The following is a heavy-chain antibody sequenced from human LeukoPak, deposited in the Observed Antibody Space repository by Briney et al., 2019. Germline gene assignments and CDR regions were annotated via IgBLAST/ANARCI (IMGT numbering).Heavy chain of an antibody. J-gene: IGHJ6*03. Sequence: SETLSLTCTVSGGSISSGSYYWSWIRQPAGKGLEWIGRIYTSGSTNYNPSLKSRVTISVDTSKNQFSLKLSSVTAADTAVYYCAGGGNRQYSSDGTHYYYYYVDVWGKGTTVTVSS. D-gene: IGHD6-25*01. CDR2: IYTSGST. CDR1: GGSISSGSYY. V-gene: IGHV4-61*02. CDR3: AGGGNRQYSSDGTHYYYYYVDV.